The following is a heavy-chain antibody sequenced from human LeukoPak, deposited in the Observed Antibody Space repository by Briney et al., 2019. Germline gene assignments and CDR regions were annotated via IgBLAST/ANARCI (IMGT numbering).Heavy chain of an antibody. Sequence: SETLSLTCAVYGGSFSGYYWSWIRQPPGKGLEWIGEINHSGSTNYNPSLKSRVTISVDTSKNQFSLKLSSVTAADTAVYYCARAAWAYPDYWGQGTLVTVSS. CDR3: ARAAWAYPDY. CDR1: GGSFSGYY. J-gene: IGHJ4*02. CDR2: INHSGST. D-gene: IGHD2-2*01. V-gene: IGHV4-34*01.